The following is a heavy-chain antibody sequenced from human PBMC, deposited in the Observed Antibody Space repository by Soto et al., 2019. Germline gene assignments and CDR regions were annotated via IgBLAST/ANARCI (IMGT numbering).Heavy chain of an antibody. Sequence: QLQLEESGPGLVKPSETLSLTCTVSGGSISSSSYYWGWIRQPPGKGLEWIGSIYYSGSTYYNPPLMSLFPISVHTSKIQFPLRLSSVTAADTAVYYCPRLRDLLCSGGSCYSGYDYWGQRTLVTVSS. V-gene: IGHV4-39*01. CDR2: IYYSGST. D-gene: IGHD2-15*01. J-gene: IGHJ4*02. CDR1: GGSISSSSYY. CDR3: PRLRDLLCSGGSCYSGYDY.